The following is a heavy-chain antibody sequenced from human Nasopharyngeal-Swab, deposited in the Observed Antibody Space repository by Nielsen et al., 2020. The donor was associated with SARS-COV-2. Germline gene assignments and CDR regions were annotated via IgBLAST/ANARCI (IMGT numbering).Heavy chain of an antibody. V-gene: IGHV3-74*01. J-gene: IGHJ5*02. CDR3: GRDLGGRFST. Sequence: GSLRLSCAASGFTFRSYWMHWVRQVPGKGLVWVSRINEDGSITNYADSVEGRFTISRDNAKNTLFLHMNSLRAEDTAVYYCGRDLGGRFSTWGQGTLVTASS. D-gene: IGHD3-16*01. CDR2: INEDGSIT. CDR1: GFTFRSYW.